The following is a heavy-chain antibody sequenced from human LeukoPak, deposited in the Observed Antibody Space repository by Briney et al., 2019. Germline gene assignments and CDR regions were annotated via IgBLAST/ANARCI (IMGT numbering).Heavy chain of an antibody. D-gene: IGHD3-22*01. CDR1: GFTFDDYA. CDR2: ISWNSGSI. Sequence: PGGSLRLSCAASGFTFDDYAMHWVRQAPGKGLEWVSGISWNSGSIGYADSVKGRFTISRDNAKNSLYLQMNSLRAEDTALYYCSKDKNPPLYSRGYVGHWGQGNLVTVSS. V-gene: IGHV3-9*01. CDR3: SKDKNPPLYSRGYVGH. J-gene: IGHJ4*03.